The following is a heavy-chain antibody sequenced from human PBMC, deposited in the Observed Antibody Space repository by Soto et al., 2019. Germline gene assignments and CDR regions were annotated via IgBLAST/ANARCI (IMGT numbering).Heavy chain of an antibody. J-gene: IGHJ6*02. Sequence: QTLSLPSSISGDSVSSNSAACNLIRHSPSRGLEWLGRTYYRSKWYNDYAVSVKSRITINPDTSKNQFSLQLNSVTPEDTAVYYCARGTTYCSSTSCYYYGMDVWGQGTTVTVLL. CDR1: GDSVSSNSAA. CDR2: TYYRSKWYN. V-gene: IGHV6-1*01. D-gene: IGHD2-2*01. CDR3: ARGTTYCSSTSCYYYGMDV.